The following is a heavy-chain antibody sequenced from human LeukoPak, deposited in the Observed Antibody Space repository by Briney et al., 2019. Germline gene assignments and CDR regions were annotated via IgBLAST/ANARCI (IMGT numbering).Heavy chain of an antibody. D-gene: IGHD1-26*01. CDR2: TYVGATWYT. V-gene: IGHV6-1*01. CDR3: ARNLEYSKSFLAFDI. J-gene: IGHJ3*02. CDR1: GDSVSRNSAG. Sequence: SQTLSLTCVISGDSVSRNSAGCNWIRHPPSSWLGWRGRTYVGATWYTHYVVSVKSRIPIDRDTSNNHLSLHLSSVTPEDTAVYYCARNLEYSKSFLAFDIWGQGTLVTVSS.